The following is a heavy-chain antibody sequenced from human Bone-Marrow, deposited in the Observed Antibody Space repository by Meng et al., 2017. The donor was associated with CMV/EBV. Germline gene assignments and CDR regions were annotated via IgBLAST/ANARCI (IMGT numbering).Heavy chain of an antibody. CDR1: GFTFSSYA. Sequence: GESLKISCAASGFTFSSYAMYWVRQAPGKGLEYVSAISSNGGSTYYADSVKGRFTISRDNSKNMLYLQMGSLRAEDMAVYYCARESIATRGPRLRGMDVWGQGTTVTVSS. D-gene: IGHD6-6*01. CDR3: ARESIATRGPRLRGMDV. J-gene: IGHJ6*02. CDR2: ISSNGGST. V-gene: IGHV3-64*02.